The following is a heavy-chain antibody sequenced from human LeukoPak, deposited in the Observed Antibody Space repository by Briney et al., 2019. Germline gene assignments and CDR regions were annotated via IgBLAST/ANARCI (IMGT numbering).Heavy chain of an antibody. CDR3: AKGGGGWSYYFDF. CDR1: GFTFDDYA. J-gene: IGHJ4*02. Sequence: GGSLRLSCAASGFTFDDYAMHWVRQAPGKGLEWVSLISGDGGSTYYADSVKGRFTISRDNSKNSLYLQMNSLSTEDTALYYCAKGGGGWSYYFDFWGQGTLVTVSS. V-gene: IGHV3-43*02. D-gene: IGHD6-19*01. CDR2: ISGDGGST.